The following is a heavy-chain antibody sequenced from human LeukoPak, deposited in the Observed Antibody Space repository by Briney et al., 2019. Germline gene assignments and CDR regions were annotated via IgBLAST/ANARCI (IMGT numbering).Heavy chain of an antibody. CDR3: ARDPVLDDYGGNSPY. Sequence: GGSLRLSCAASGFTFSSYWMHWVRQAPGKGLVWVSRINTDASSTTYADSVKGRFTISRDNAKNTLYLQMNSLRAEDTAAYYCARDPVLDDYGGNSPYWGQGTLVTVSS. V-gene: IGHV3-74*01. D-gene: IGHD4-23*01. CDR2: INTDASST. CDR1: GFTFSSYW. J-gene: IGHJ4*02.